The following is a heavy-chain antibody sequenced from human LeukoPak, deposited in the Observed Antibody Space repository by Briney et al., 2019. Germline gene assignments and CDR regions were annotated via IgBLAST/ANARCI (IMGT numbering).Heavy chain of an antibody. D-gene: IGHD1-26*01. J-gene: IGHJ4*02. CDR1: GGSISSSSYY. Sequence: KPSETLSLTCTVSGGSISSSSYYWGWIRQPPGKGLEWIGSIYYSGSTYYNPSLKSRVTISVDTSKNQFSLKLSSVTAADTAVYYCATLSGYSGSYYSFDYWGQGTLVTVSS. V-gene: IGHV4-39*01. CDR2: IYYSGST. CDR3: ATLSGYSGSYYSFDY.